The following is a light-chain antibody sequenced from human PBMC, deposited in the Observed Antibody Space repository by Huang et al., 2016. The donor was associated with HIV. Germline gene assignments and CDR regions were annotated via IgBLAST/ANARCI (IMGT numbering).Light chain of an antibody. V-gene: IGKV3-15*01. Sequence: EIVMTQSPATLSVFPGERATLSCRASQSVSSNLAWYQQNPGQAPRLLIYGASTRATGIPARFSGSGSGTEFTLTISSLQSEDFAVYYCQQYNDWPPLLTFGGGTKVEIK. J-gene: IGKJ4*01. CDR1: QSVSSN. CDR2: GAS. CDR3: QQYNDWPPLLT.